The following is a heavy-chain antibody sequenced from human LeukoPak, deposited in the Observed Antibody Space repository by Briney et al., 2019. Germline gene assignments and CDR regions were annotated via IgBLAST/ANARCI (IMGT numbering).Heavy chain of an antibody. CDR1: VVTLSSYL. CDR3: ARDRYSSGWSDAFDI. CDR2: INGDVSST. J-gene: IGHJ3*02. V-gene: IGHV3-74*01. D-gene: IGHD6-19*01. Sequence: PGGSLRLSCVASVVTLSSYLMYSVCQALGKRRWWVSRINGDVSSTSYADSVKGRFTISRDNAKNSLYLQMNSLRAEDTALYYCARDRYSSGWSDAFDIWGQGTMVTVSS.